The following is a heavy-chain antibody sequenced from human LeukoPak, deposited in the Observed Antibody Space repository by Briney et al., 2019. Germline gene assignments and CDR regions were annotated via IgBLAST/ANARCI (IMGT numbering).Heavy chain of an antibody. J-gene: IGHJ4*02. CDR2: IYSGGST. CDR1: GFTVSSNY. Sequence: PGESLRLSCAASGFTVSSNYMSWVRQAPGKGLEWVSVIYSGGSTYYADSVKGRFTISRDNSKNTLYLQMNSLRAEDTAVYYCARGLKYSTGWYYFDYWGQGTLVTVSS. V-gene: IGHV3-53*01. D-gene: IGHD6-19*01. CDR3: ARGLKYSTGWYYFDY.